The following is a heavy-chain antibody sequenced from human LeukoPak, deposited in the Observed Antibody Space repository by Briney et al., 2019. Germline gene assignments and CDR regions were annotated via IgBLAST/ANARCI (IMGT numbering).Heavy chain of an antibody. Sequence: SVKVSCKASGGTFSSYAISWVRQAPGQGLEWMGGIIPSLGTANYAQKFKGRVTITADKSTSTAYMELSSLRSEDTAVYYCASAVSVEDIWYFDLWGRGTLVTVSS. J-gene: IGHJ2*01. V-gene: IGHV1-69*06. CDR1: GGTFSSYA. CDR3: ASAVSVEDIWYFDL. D-gene: IGHD2-15*01. CDR2: IIPSLGTA.